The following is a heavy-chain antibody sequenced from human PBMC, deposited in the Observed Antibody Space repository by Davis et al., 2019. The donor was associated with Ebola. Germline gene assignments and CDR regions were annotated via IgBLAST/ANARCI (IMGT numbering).Heavy chain of an antibody. CDR1: GFTFSSYS. V-gene: IGHV3-7*01. Sequence: GESLKISCAASGFTFSSYSMNWVRQTPGKGLEWVANIKQDGSEKYYVDSVKGRFTISRDNAKNSLYLQMNSLRAEDTAVYYCARDGAVAGMRWFDPWGQGTLVTVSS. CDR3: ARDGAVAGMRWFDP. CDR2: IKQDGSEK. J-gene: IGHJ5*02. D-gene: IGHD6-19*01.